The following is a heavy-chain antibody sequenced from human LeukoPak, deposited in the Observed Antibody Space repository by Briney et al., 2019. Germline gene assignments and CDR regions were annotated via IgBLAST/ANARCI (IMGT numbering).Heavy chain of an antibody. D-gene: IGHD2-15*01. CDR1: GFSLNTRGVG. CDR3: ARNYYENGSGDVSSVFKS. V-gene: IGHV2-5*02. CDR2: IYWDDNR. J-gene: IGHJ5*02. Sequence: SGPTLVKATQTLTLTCTFSGFSLNTRGVGVGWIRQPPGKALEWLALIYWDDNRRYSPSLLSRLTITKDASRSQVVLTMTNMDPVDTATYYCARNYYENGSGDVSSVFKSWGQGTLVTVSS.